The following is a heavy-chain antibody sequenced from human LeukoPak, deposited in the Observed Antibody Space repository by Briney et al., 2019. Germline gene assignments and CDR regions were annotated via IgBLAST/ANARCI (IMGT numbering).Heavy chain of an antibody. CDR2: ISSSGSTI. CDR3: ARAPPYSTVPYYFDY. D-gene: IGHD4-17*01. CDR1: GFTFSDYY. V-gene: IGHV3-11*01. Sequence: TGGSLRLSCAASGFTFSDYYMSWIRQAPGKGLEWVSYISSSGSTIYYADSVKGRFTISRDNAKNSLYLQMNSLRAEDTAMYYCARAPPYSTVPYYFDYWGQGTLVTVSS. J-gene: IGHJ4*02.